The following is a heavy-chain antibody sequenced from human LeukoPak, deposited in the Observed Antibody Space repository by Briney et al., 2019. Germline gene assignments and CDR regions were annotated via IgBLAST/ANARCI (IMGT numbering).Heavy chain of an antibody. J-gene: IGHJ1*01. D-gene: IGHD6-13*01. CDR1: GYAFTRHY. Sequence: GASVKVSCKASGYAFTRHYMHWVRQAPGQGLEWMGLINPSGSSTIYAQKFQGRVTMTRDMSTSTDYMELSSLRSEDTAVYYCARIGISARGTNFHHWGQGTLVTVSS. CDR2: INPSGSST. V-gene: IGHV1-46*01. CDR3: ARIGISARGTNFHH.